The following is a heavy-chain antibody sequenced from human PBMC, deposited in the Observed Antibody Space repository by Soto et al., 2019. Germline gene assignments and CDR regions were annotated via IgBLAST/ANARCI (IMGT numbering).Heavy chain of an antibody. V-gene: IGHV4-30-2*01. D-gene: IGHD1-26*01. Sequence: PSETMSVTCPVSGESLSSGCYYWSWIRQHPGKGLEWIGYIYHSGSTYYNPSLKSRVTISVDRSKNQFSLKLTSVTAADTAVYYCASRPSGSGFDPWGQGTLVTVSS. J-gene: IGHJ5*02. CDR3: ASRPSGSGFDP. CDR2: IYHSGST. CDR1: GESLSSGCYY.